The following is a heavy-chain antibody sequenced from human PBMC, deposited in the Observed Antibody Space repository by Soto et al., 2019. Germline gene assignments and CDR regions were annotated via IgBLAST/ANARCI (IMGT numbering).Heavy chain of an antibody. V-gene: IGHV2-5*01. CDR2: IYWNDDK. J-gene: IGHJ5*02. CDR1: GFSLSTSGVG. D-gene: IGHD6-6*01. Sequence: SGPTLVNPTQTLTLTCTFSGFSLSTSGVGVGWIRQPPGKALEWLALIYWNDDKRYSPSLKSRLTITKDTSKNQVVLTMTNMDPVDTATYYCAHRRAGIAARSWFDPWGQGTLVTVSS. CDR3: AHRRAGIAARSWFDP.